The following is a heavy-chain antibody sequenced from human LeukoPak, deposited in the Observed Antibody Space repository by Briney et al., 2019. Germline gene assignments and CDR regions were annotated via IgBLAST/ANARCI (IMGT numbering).Heavy chain of an antibody. CDR1: GFTFSNYA. CDR2: VTGSGGNT. Sequence: GGSLRLSCAASGFTFSNYAMSWVRQAPGKGLEWVSAVTGSGGNTYYADSVKGRFTISRDNSKNTVFLQMNSLRAEDTAVYYCAKWGDYDVLTGYYVSDYWGQGTLVTVSS. D-gene: IGHD3-9*01. CDR3: AKWGDYDVLTGYYVSDY. V-gene: IGHV3-23*01. J-gene: IGHJ4*02.